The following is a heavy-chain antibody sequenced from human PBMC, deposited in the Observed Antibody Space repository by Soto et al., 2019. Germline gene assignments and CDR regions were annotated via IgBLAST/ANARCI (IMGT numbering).Heavy chain of an antibody. CDR3: ARAVEVTADFDY. Sequence: ASVKVSSKASGGTFSSYTISWVRQDPGQGLEWMGIINPSGGSTSYAQKFQGRVTITRDTSASTAYMELSSLRSEDTAVSYCARAVEVTADFDYWGQGTLVTVSS. CDR2: INPSGGST. D-gene: IGHD1-1*01. V-gene: IGHV1-46*01. J-gene: IGHJ4*02. CDR1: GGTFSSYT.